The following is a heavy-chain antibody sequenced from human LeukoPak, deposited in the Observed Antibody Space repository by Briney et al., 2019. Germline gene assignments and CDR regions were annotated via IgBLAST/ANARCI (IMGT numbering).Heavy chain of an antibody. CDR1: GGTFSSYA. D-gene: IGHD5-24*01. J-gene: IGHJ4*02. Sequence: ASVKVSCKASGGTFSSYAISWVRQAPGQGLEWVGGIIPIFGTANYAQKFQGRVTITTDESTSTAYMELSSLRSEDTAVYYCARASEMATIFDYWGQGTLVTVSS. CDR2: IIPIFGTA. V-gene: IGHV1-69*05. CDR3: ARASEMATIFDY.